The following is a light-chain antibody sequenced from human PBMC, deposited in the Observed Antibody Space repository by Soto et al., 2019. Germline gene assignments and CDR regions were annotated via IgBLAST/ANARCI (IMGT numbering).Light chain of an antibody. CDR1: QSISSY. Sequence: DIQMTQSPSSLSASVGDRVTITCRASQSISSYLNWYQQKPGKAPKLLIYAASSLQSGVPSRFSGSGSGTDFTLTISSLQPEDFAPYYCQQSYSTRPLTFGGGTKVEIK. J-gene: IGKJ4*01. V-gene: IGKV1-39*01. CDR2: AAS. CDR3: QQSYSTRPLT.